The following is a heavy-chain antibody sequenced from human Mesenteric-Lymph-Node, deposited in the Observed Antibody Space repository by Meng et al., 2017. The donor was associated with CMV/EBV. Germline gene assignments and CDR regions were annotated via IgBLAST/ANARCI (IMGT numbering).Heavy chain of an antibody. CDR1: EFTFSSYG. CDR2: IWNDGRNE. J-gene: IGHJ6*02. D-gene: IGHD2-2*01. V-gene: IGHV3-30*02. CDR3: ARDRYCSSTSCYYYYGMDV. Sequence: GGSLRLSCVASEFTFSSYGMHWVRQAPGKGLEWMSSIWNDGRNENYADSVKGRFTISRDNSKNTLYLQMNSLRAEDTAVYYCARDRYCSSTSCYYYYGMDVWGQGTTVTVSS.